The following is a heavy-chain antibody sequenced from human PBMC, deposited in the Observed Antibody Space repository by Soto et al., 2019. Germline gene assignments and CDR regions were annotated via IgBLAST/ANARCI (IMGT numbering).Heavy chain of an antibody. CDR3: ARGTGYSSGWAGVHAFDI. CDR2: IYHSGST. J-gene: IGHJ3*02. V-gene: IGHV4-30-2*01. Sequence: SETLSLTCAVSGGSISSGGYSWSWIRQPPGKGLEWIGYIYHSGSTYYNPSLKSRVTISVDRSKNQFSLKLSSVTAADTAVYYCARGTGYSSGWAGVHAFDIWGQGTTVTVSS. D-gene: IGHD6-19*01. CDR1: GGSISSGGYS.